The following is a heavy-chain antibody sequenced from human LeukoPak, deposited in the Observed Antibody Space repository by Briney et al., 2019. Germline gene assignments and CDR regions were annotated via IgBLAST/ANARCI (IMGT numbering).Heavy chain of an antibody. CDR2: MNIDGSEK. Sequence: AGGSLRLSCAASGFTFSNYWMGWVRQAPGKRPEWVANMNIDGSEKYYADSVKGRFTISRDNARNSVYLQMNSLRVEDTAVYYCARDPVEWELLLDCWGQGTLVTVSS. V-gene: IGHV3-7*01. D-gene: IGHD1-26*01. CDR1: GFTFSNYW. J-gene: IGHJ4*02. CDR3: ARDPVEWELLLDC.